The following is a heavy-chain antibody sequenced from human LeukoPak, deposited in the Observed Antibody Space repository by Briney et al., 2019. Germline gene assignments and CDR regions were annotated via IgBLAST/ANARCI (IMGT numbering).Heavy chain of an antibody. V-gene: IGHV3-9*03. Sequence: PGRSLRLSCAASGFKFDDYAMHWVRQAPGKGLEWVSGISWKSGSIGYADSVKGRFTISRDNAKNSLYLQMNSLRDEDMALYYCAKGAQVVVAAAFDYWGQGTLVTVSS. CDR1: GFKFDDYA. D-gene: IGHD2-2*01. CDR3: AKGAQVVVAAAFDY. CDR2: ISWKSGSI. J-gene: IGHJ4*02.